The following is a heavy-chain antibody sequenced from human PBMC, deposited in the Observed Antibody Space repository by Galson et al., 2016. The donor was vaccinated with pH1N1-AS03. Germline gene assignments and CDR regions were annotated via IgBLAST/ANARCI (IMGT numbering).Heavy chain of an antibody. V-gene: IGHV1-46*01. CDR2: ISPSGVDA. CDR1: GYTLSSLY. J-gene: IGHJ4*02. CDR3: ATIAY. Sequence: SVKVSCKASGYTLSSLYIHWVRQAPGHGLEWMGAISPSGVDASYAQKFQGRVTMTRDTSTSTVYMELNSLRSDDTALYYCATIAYWGQGTLVTVSS.